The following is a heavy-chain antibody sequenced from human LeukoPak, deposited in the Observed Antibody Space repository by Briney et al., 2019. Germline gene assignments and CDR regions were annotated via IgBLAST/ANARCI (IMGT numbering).Heavy chain of an antibody. CDR3: ARDAVAVAGRSHFDY. V-gene: IGHV1-46*01. Sequence: GASVKVSCKASGYTCTSYCMHWVRQATGQGLEWMGIINPSGGSTSYAQKFQGRVTMTRDMPTSTVYMELSSLRSEDTAVYYCARDAVAVAGRSHFDYWGQGTLVTVSS. D-gene: IGHD6-19*01. CDR1: GYTCTSYC. J-gene: IGHJ4*02. CDR2: INPSGGST.